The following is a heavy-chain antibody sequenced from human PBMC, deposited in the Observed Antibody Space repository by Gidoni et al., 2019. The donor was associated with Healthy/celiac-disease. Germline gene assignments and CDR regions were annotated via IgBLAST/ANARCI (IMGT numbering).Heavy chain of an antibody. CDR2: LYSGGTT. Sequence: ELPLVESGGGLVQPGGSLRLSCAASGFTVSSNYMSWVRQAPGKGLGVVSVLYSGGTTYYAESVEGRFTISRDNSKNTLYLQMNSLRAEDTAGYYCARGPDYDYVWGSHRYNGWDYWGQGTLVTVSS. CDR3: ARGPDYDYVWGSHRYNGWDY. CDR1: GFTVSSNY. D-gene: IGHD3-16*02. V-gene: IGHV3-66*02. J-gene: IGHJ4*02.